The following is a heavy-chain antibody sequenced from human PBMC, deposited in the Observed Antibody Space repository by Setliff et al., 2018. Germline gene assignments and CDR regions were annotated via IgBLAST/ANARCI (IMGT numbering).Heavy chain of an antibody. CDR1: GGSISSDSHY. CDR3: ARGRNVAARLLDS. Sequence: SETLSLTCTVSGGSISSDSHYWGWIRQPAGKGLEWIGRIYISGSTIYNPSLKSRVTVSIDTSKNQFSLKLNSVTAADTAVYYCARGRNVAARLLDSWGQGTLVTVSS. CDR2: IYISGST. J-gene: IGHJ4*02. D-gene: IGHD6-6*01. V-gene: IGHV4-61*02.